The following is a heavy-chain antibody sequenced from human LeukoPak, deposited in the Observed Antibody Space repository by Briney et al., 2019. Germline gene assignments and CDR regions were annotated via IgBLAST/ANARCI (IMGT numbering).Heavy chain of an antibody. J-gene: IGHJ4*02. CDR2: INPSRNT. D-gene: IGHD4-17*01. CDR3: ARDFTVDGYGDYVDSH. CDR1: GGSFSGYY. V-gene: IGHV4-34*01. Sequence: SETLSLTCAVFGGSFSGYYWNWIRQPPGKGLEWIGQINPSRNTNYNPSLKSPVTVSVDTSKNQFSLQLSSVTAADTAVYYCARDFTVDGYGDYVDSHWGQGTLVSVSS.